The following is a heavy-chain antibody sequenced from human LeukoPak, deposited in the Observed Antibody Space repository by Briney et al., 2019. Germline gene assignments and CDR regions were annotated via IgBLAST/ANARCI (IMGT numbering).Heavy chain of an antibody. CDR2: IYYSGST. D-gene: IGHD2-21*02. CDR1: GGSINSGGYF. J-gene: IGHJ4*02. Sequence: PSETLSLTCTVSGGSINSGGYFWSWIRQHPGKGLEWIGYIYYSGSTYYNPSLKSRVTISADTSKNQFSLKLSSVTAADTAVYYCARGPPYIVVVTAIGFFDYWGQGTLATVSS. CDR3: ARGPPYIVVVTAIGFFDY. V-gene: IGHV4-31*03.